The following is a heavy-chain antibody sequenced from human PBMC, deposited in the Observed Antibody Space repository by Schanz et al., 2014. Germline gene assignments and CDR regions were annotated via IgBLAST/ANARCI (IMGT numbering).Heavy chain of an antibody. CDR1: GYTFTSYD. CDR2: IIPILGIA. CDR3: ASSGAGYSSSWDFDY. V-gene: IGHV1-69*04. J-gene: IGHJ4*02. Sequence: QVQLVQSWAEVKKPGASVKVSCKASGYTFTSYDINWVRQAPGQGLEWMGRIIPILGIANYAQKFQGRVTITADESTFTAYMDVSSLRSEDTAVYYCASSGAGYSSSWDFDYWGQGTLVIVSS. D-gene: IGHD6-13*01.